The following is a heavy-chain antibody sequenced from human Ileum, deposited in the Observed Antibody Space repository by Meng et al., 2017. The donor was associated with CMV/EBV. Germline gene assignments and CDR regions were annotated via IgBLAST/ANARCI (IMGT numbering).Heavy chain of an antibody. J-gene: IGHJ4*01. CDR2: LYYGGST. V-gene: IGHV4-39*01. CDR1: GGSINSGSVY. D-gene: IGHD3-22*01. Sequence: SETLSLTCTVSGGSINSGSVYWGWIRQPPGKGLEWIGSLYYGGSTYYNPSLKSRVTISVDTSENHFSLQLSSVTAADTAIYYCAKRSSGYRADYWGQGTLVTVSS. CDR3: AKRSSGYRADY.